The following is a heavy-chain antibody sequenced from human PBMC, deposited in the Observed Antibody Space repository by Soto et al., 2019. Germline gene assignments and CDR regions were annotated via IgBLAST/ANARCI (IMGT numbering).Heavy chain of an antibody. J-gene: IGHJ5*02. D-gene: IGHD3-16*01. V-gene: IGHV3-53*04. CDR1: GFTVSSNY. Sequence: EVQLVESGGGLVQPGGSLRLSCAASGFTVSSNYMSWVRQAPGKGLEWVSVIYSGGSTYYADSVKGRFTISRHNSKNTLDLQMNSLRAEDTAVYYCARGLGLAWFDPWGQGTLVTVSS. CDR2: IYSGGST. CDR3: ARGLGLAWFDP.